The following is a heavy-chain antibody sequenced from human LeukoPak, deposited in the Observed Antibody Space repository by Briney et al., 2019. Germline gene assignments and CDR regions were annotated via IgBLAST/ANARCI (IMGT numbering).Heavy chain of an antibody. J-gene: IGHJ5*02. D-gene: IGHD1-1*01. CDR1: GGTFSYFA. CDR3: ARGLRTFAPAFDP. CDR2: ISPYNGYT. Sequence: ASVKVSRKATGGTFSYFAISWVRQAPGQGLEWMGWISPYNGYTNSAQKFQGRVTMTTDTSTNTTYMELRSLRSDDTAIYYCARGLRTFAPAFDPWGQGPWSPSPQ. V-gene: IGHV1-18*01.